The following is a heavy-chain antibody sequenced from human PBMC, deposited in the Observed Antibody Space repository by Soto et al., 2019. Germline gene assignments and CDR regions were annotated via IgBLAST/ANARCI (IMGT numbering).Heavy chain of an antibody. CDR2: IYYSGGT. CDR1: GGSISSYY. J-gene: IGHJ4*02. Sequence: SETLSLTCTVSGGSISSYYWSWIRQPPGKGLEWIGYIYYSGGTNYNPSLKSRVTISVDTSKNQFSLKLSSVTAADTAVYYCARDYRDWGQGTLVTVSS. CDR3: ARDYRD. V-gene: IGHV4-59*01.